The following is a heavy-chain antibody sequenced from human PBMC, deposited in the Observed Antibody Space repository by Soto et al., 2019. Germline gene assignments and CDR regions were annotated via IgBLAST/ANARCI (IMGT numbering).Heavy chain of an antibody. V-gene: IGHV3-21*01. CDR1: GVTFSSYS. CDR3: ARGNLRYFAPHYFDY. Sequence: PGGSLRLSCAASGVTFSSYSMIWVRQAPGKGLEWVSSISSSSSYIYYADSVKGRFTISRDNAKNSLYLQMNSLRAEDTAVYYCARGNLRYFAPHYFDYWGQGT. CDR2: ISSSSSYI. D-gene: IGHD3-9*01. J-gene: IGHJ4*02.